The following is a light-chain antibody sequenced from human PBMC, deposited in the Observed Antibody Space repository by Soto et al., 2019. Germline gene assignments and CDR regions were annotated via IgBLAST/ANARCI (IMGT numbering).Light chain of an antibody. V-gene: IGKV3-20*01. Sequence: EIVLAQSPGTLSLSPGERATHSCRASQSLSSSYLARYQQKPGQATRLLIYGATSRATGITDRFSGSGSGTDFTLNISRLEPEDFAVYYCQQYGSSPITFGGGPKWIS. CDR3: QQYGSSPIT. CDR2: GAT. J-gene: IGKJ4*01. CDR1: QSLSSSY.